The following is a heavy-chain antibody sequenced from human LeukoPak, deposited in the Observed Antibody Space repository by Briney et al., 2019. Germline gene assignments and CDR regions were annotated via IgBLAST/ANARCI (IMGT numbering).Heavy chain of an antibody. V-gene: IGHV3-9*01. Sequence: GRSLRLSCAASGFTFDDYAMHWVRQAPGKDLEWVSGISWNSGSIGYADSVKGRFTISRDNAKNSLYLQMNSLRAEDTALYYCAKDYYYDSSGPNFDYWGQGTLVTVSS. J-gene: IGHJ4*02. CDR1: GFTFDDYA. CDR2: ISWNSGSI. CDR3: AKDYYYDSSGPNFDY. D-gene: IGHD3-22*01.